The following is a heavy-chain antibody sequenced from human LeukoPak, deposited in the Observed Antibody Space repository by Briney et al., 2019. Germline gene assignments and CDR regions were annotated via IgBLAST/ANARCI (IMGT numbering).Heavy chain of an antibody. D-gene: IGHD3-3*01. CDR1: GGSISSGGYY. CDR3: ARSYETHILRFLEWGNYYYYMDV. Sequence: SETLSLTCTVSGGSISSGGYYWSWIRQHPGKGLEWIGYIYYSGSTYYNPSLKSRVTISVDTSKNQFSLKLSSVTAADTAVYYCARSYETHILRFLEWGNYYYYMDVWGKGTTVTVSS. J-gene: IGHJ6*03. CDR2: IYYSGST. V-gene: IGHV4-31*03.